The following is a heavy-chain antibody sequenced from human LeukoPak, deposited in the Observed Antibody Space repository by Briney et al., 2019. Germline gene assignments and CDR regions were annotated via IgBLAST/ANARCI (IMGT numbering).Heavy chain of an antibody. D-gene: IGHD3-16*01. CDR1: GGTFSNYA. CDR2: IVPIFGTP. Sequence: ASVTVSCKASGGTFSNYAFSWVRQAPGQGLEWMGAIVPIFGTPKYAQKFEGRVTISADESTSTAYMELSSLRSGDTAVYYCARDREGGGLYYFDYWGQGTLVTVSS. V-gene: IGHV1-69*13. CDR3: ARDREGGGLYYFDY. J-gene: IGHJ4*02.